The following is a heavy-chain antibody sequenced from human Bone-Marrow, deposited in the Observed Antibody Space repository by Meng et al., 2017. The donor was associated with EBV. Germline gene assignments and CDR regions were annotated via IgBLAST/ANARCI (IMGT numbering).Heavy chain of an antibody. J-gene: IGHJ4*02. V-gene: IGHV3-15*01. CDR2: VKSQADGGTT. Sequence: LVEAVGGLVTAGGVLSLYCAASGVTFIQAWMSWVRHAPGKWLEWVGRVKSQADGGTTDYTAAVRGRFTISRDDSRNMLYLQINSLQIEDSALYYCATESTTFEYWGLGTLVTVSS. D-gene: IGHD1-1*01. CDR1: GVTFIQAW. CDR3: ATESTTFEY.